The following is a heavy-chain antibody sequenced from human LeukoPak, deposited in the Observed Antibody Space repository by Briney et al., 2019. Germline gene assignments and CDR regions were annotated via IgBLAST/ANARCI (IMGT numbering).Heavy chain of an antibody. D-gene: IGHD2-15*01. Sequence: SETLSLTCTVSDGSISNYYWSWVRQPPGKGLEWVGSLYNSGSTSYNPSLKSRVTISVDTSKNQFSLNLGSVTAADTAMYYCARRGFFESWGQGALVTVSS. J-gene: IGHJ4*02. V-gene: IGHV4-59*01. CDR1: DGSISNYY. CDR2: LYNSGST. CDR3: ARRGFFES.